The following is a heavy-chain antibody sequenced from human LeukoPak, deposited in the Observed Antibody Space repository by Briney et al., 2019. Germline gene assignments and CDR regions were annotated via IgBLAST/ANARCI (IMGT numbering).Heavy chain of an antibody. D-gene: IGHD5-18*01. CDR3: ARLAGYSYGYGDY. V-gene: IGHV4-39*01. CDR2: VYYSGST. J-gene: IGHJ4*02. Sequence: ASETLSLTCTVSGGSISGSSYYWGWIRQPPGKGLEWIGSVYYSGSTYYNASLKSRLTTSVDTSKNQFSLKLSSVTAADTAVYYCARLAGYSYGYGDYWGQGTLVTVSS. CDR1: GGSISGSSYY.